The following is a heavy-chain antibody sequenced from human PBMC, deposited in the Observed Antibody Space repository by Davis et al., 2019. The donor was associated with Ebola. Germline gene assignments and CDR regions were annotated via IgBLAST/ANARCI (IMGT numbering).Heavy chain of an antibody. CDR3: ARDIEVATATGYFDS. D-gene: IGHD5-24*01. CDR2: IWYDGSNK. V-gene: IGHV3-33*01. J-gene: IGHJ4*02. Sequence: GESLKISCAASGFTFSSYGMHWVRQAPGKGLEWVAVIWYDGSNKYYADSVKGRFTISRDNSKNTVYLQIDSLRVEDTAVYYCARDIEVATATGYFDSWGQGTLLTVSS. CDR1: GFTFSSYG.